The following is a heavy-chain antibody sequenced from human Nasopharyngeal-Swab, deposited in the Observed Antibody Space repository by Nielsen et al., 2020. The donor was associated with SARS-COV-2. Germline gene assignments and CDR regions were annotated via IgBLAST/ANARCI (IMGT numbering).Heavy chain of an antibody. J-gene: IGHJ6*03. D-gene: IGHD2-2*01. Sequence: SETLSLTCTVSGGSISSGSYYWSWIRQPAGKGLEWIGRFYTSGSTNYNPSLKSRVTISVDTSKNQFSLKLSSVTAADTAVYYCASSGGCSSTSCSRYYYYYYMDVWGKGTTVTVSS. CDR3: ASSGGCSSTSCSRYYYYYYMDV. CDR1: GGSISSGSYY. V-gene: IGHV4-61*02. CDR2: FYTSGST.